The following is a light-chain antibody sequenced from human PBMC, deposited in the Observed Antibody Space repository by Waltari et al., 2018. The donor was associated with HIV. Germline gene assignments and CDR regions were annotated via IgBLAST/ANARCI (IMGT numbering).Light chain of an antibody. Sequence: QSVLTQPPSVSAAPGQQVTISCSGSNSNIGNNYVSWYQQLPGTAPKLLIYDNNKRPSGIPDRFSGSKSGTSATLGITGLQTGDEADYYCGTWDSSLSAVLFGGGTQLTVL. CDR2: DNN. CDR1: NSNIGNNY. CDR3: GTWDSSLSAVL. J-gene: IGLJ2*01. V-gene: IGLV1-51*01.